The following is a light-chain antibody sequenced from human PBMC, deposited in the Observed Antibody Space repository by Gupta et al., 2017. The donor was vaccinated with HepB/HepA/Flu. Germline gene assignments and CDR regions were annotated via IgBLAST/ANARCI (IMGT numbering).Light chain of an antibody. CDR1: QSITNY. CDR2: GAS. V-gene: IGKV1-39*01. J-gene: IGKJ2*01. Sequence: DIQMTQSPSSLSASVGDRVTITCRASQSITNYLSWYQQKPGKAPKVLIYGASNLQSGVPSRFSGSGSGTDFTLTISKLQPEDFATYYCQQIHSTPRTFGQGTXMEIK. CDR3: QQIHSTPRT.